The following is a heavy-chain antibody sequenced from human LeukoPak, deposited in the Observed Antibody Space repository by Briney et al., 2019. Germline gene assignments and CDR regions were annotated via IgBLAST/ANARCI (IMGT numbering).Heavy chain of an antibody. Sequence: GASVKVSCKASGYTFTSYGINWVRQAPGQGLEWMGWISTYNGNPNYAQKLQGRVTMTTDTSTSTAYMELRSLRSDDTAVYYCARSEGPAYCGGGTCYQTPAEYFQHWGQGTLVTVSS. V-gene: IGHV1-18*01. J-gene: IGHJ1*01. D-gene: IGHD2-15*01. CDR2: ISTYNGNP. CDR3: ARSEGPAYCGGGTCYQTPAEYFQH. CDR1: GYTFTSYG.